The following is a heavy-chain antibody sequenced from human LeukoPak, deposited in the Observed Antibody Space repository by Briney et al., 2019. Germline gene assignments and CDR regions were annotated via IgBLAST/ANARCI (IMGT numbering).Heavy chain of an antibody. CDR1: GGSISSSSYY. V-gene: IGHV4-39*07. CDR3: ARGYSSSGDSDY. Sequence: KASETLSLTCTVSGGSISSSSYYWGWTRQPPGKGLEWIGSIYYSGSTYYNPSLKSRVTISVDTSKNQFSLKLSSVAAADTAVYYCARGYSSSGDSDYWGQGTLVTVSS. J-gene: IGHJ4*02. D-gene: IGHD6-6*01. CDR2: IYYSGST.